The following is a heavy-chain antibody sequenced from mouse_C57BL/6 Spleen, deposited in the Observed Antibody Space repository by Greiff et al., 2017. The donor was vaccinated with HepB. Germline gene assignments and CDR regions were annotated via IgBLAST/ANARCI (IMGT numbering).Heavy chain of an antibody. V-gene: IGHV1-82*01. CDR2: IYPGDGDT. CDR1: GYAFSSSW. Sequence: VQLQQSGPELVKPGASVKISCKASGYAFSSSWMNGVKQRPGKGLEWIGRIYPGDGDTNYNGKLKGKATLTADKSSSTAYMPLSSLTSEDSAVYFCASLTTVTPIDYLGHRASVTASS. D-gene: IGHD1-1*01. J-gene: IGHJ4*01. CDR3: ASLTTVTPIDY.